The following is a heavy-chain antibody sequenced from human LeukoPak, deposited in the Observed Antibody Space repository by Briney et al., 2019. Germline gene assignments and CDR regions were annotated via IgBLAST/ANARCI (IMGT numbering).Heavy chain of an antibody. CDR3: ARDNSVGDIAWWFDP. CDR2: ITNSGENT. CDR1: GFSFPYG. D-gene: IGHD3-16*02. J-gene: IGHJ5*02. V-gene: IGHV3-23*01. Sequence: HPGGSLRLSCEASGFSFPYGMSWVRQAPGKGLEWVSGITNSGENTYYADSVKGRFTISRDNSKNTLFLEMNSLRVEDTAVYYCARDNSVGDIAWWFDPWGQGTLVTVSS.